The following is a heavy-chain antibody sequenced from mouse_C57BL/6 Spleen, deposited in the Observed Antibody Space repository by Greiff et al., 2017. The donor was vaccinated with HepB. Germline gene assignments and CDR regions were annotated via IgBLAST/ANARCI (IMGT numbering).Heavy chain of an antibody. Sequence: VQLQQSGPELVKPGASVKISCKASGYAFSSSWMNWVKQRPGKGLEWIGRLYPGDGDTNYNGKFKGKATLTADKSSSTAYMQLSSLTSEDSAVYFCARHYYGSSLDYWGQGTTLTVSS. J-gene: IGHJ2*01. V-gene: IGHV1-82*01. CDR3: ARHYYGSSLDY. CDR1: GYAFSSSW. D-gene: IGHD1-1*01. CDR2: LYPGDGDT.